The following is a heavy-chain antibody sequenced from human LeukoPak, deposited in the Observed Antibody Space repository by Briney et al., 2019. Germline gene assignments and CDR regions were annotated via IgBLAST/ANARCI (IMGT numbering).Heavy chain of an antibody. J-gene: IGHJ4*02. CDR1: GGSISSFY. D-gene: IGHD5-12*01. V-gene: IGHV4-59*01. CDR3: ASGGYSGYAFDY. CDR2: IYYSGIT. Sequence: SETLSLTCTVSGGSISSFYWSWIRQPPGKGLQWIGYIYYSGITRYNPSLKSRVTISVDTSRNQFSLKLSSVTAADTAVYYCASGGYSGYAFDYWGQGILVTVSS.